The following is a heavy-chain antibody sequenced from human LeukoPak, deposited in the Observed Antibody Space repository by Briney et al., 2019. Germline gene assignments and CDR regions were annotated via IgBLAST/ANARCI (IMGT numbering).Heavy chain of an antibody. CDR1: GFTFGDHA. V-gene: IGHV3-49*04. CDR2: IRSKTYGKTT. J-gene: IGHJ4*02. D-gene: IGHD3-16*01. Sequence: PGGSLRLSCTASGFTFGDHAMSWVRQAPGKGLEWVGFIRSKTYGKTTEYAASVKGRFTISRDYSKNIAYLQMNSLKTEDTAIYYCTRFVPYLDYWGQGTLVTVSS. CDR3: TRFVPYLDY.